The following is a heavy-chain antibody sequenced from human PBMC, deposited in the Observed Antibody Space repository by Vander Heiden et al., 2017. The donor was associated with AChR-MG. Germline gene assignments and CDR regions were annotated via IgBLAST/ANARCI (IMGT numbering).Heavy chain of an antibody. CDR1: GFTFSNYA. J-gene: IGHJ4*02. CDR3: AKSTIPARPHYCFDF. CDR2: ISGSGGST. D-gene: IGHD6-6*01. Sequence: EVQLLDSGGGLVQPGGSLRLSCAASGFTFSNYAMSWVRQAPGKGLEWVSGISGSGGSTYHADSVKGRFTISRDNSRNMLFLEMNILRADDTTLYYCAKSTIPARPHYCFDFWGQGTLVTVSS. V-gene: IGHV3-23*01.